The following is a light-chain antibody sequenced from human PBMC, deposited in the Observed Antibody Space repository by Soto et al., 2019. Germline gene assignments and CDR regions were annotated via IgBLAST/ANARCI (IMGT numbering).Light chain of an antibody. CDR3: QQSYSTPIT. CDR1: QSLSSY. J-gene: IGKJ5*01. CDR2: AAS. Sequence: THMTQSPSSLSASAGNRVTITCRASQSLSSYLKWYQQKPGKAPKLLIYAASSLQSGVPSRFSGSGSGTDFTLTISRLQPEDFATYYCQQSYSTPITFGQGTRLEIK. V-gene: IGKV1-39*01.